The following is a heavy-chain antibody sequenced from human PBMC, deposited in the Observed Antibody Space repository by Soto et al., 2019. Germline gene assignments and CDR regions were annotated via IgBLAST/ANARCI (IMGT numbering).Heavy chain of an antibody. CDR1: GGSISSGGSY. V-gene: IGHV4-30-4*01. J-gene: IGHJ4*02. CDR2: IYYSGNT. D-gene: IGHD2-2*01. Sequence: PSETLSLTCTVSGGSISSGGSYWGWIRQPPGKGLEWIGYIYYSGNTYFNPSLKSRVTLSVDTSKNQFSLNLSSVTAADTAVYYCVRYCSTTKWTFDYWGQGTLVTVSS. CDR3: VRYCSTTKWTFDY.